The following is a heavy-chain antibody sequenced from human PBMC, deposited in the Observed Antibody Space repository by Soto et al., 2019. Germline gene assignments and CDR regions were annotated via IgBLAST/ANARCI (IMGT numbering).Heavy chain of an antibody. CDR3: AKDGRIADPTSYFDY. CDR2: ISGSGGST. CDR1: VFTFSIYA. V-gene: IGHV3-23*01. D-gene: IGHD6-13*01. Sequence: PRGSLRLSCAASVFTFSIYAMSWVRQAPGKGLDWVSAISGSGGSTYYADSVKGRFTISRDNSKNTLYLQMNSLRAEDTSVYYCAKDGRIADPTSYFDYWGQGTMVTVSS. J-gene: IGHJ4*02.